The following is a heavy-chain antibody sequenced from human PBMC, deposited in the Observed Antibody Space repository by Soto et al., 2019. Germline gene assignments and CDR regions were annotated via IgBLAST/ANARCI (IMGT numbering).Heavy chain of an antibody. Sequence: ASVKVSCKASGYTFTSYDINWVRQATGQGLEWMGWMNPNSGNTGYAQKFQGRVTMTRNTSISTAYMELSSLRSEDTAVYYCARSPYDTMIVVARPNYYYYYGMDVWGQGTTVTSP. CDR2: MNPNSGNT. V-gene: IGHV1-8*01. CDR3: ARSPYDTMIVVARPNYYYYYGMDV. D-gene: IGHD3-22*01. J-gene: IGHJ6*02. CDR1: GYTFTSYD.